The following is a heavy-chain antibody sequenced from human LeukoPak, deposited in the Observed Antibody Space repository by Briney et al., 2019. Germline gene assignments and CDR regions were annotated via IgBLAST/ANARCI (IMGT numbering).Heavy chain of an antibody. Sequence: GGSLRLSCAASGFSFSTYGMHWVRQAPGKGLEWVSYVSCGSTYTNYADSVKGRFPVSRDNAKNSLSLQRSSLRAKDTAVYYCARSPYESGTPPTRLEDWGQGTLVTVSS. CDR2: VSCGSTYT. CDR3: ARSPYESGTPPTRLED. D-gene: IGHD3-10*01. J-gene: IGHJ4*02. CDR1: GFSFSTYG. V-gene: IGHV3-21*05.